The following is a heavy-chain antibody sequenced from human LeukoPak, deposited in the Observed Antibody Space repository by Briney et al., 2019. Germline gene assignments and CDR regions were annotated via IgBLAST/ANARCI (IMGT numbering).Heavy chain of an antibody. J-gene: IGHJ4*02. CDR1: GFTFDDYA. Sequence: GGSLRLSCAASGFTFDDYAMHWVRHAPGKGLEWVSLISGDGGSTYYADSVKGRFTISRDNSKNSLYLQMNSLRTEDTALYYCAKDIDEYCSSTSCSYYFDYWGQGTLVTVSS. CDR2: ISGDGGST. V-gene: IGHV3-43*02. CDR3: AKDIDEYCSSTSCSYYFDY. D-gene: IGHD2-2*01.